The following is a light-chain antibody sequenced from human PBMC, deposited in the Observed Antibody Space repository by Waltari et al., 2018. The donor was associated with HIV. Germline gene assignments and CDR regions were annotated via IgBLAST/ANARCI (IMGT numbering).Light chain of an antibody. CDR3: SSYTSSNTWV. Sequence: QSALTQPPSVSGSPGQSVTISCTGTSSDVGYYNRVSWYQQPPGTAPKLMIFAVSNRPSGVPDRFSGSKSDNTASLTISGLQAEDEADYYCSSYTSSNTWVFGGGTKLTVL. J-gene: IGLJ3*02. CDR1: SSDVGYYNR. CDR2: AVS. V-gene: IGLV2-18*02.